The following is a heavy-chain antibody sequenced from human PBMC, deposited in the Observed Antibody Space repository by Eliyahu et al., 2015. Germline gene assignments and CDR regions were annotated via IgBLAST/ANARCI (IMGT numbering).Heavy chain of an antibody. J-gene: IGHJ4*02. V-gene: IGHV3-30*02. CDR2: IPYDASNK. Sequence: QVQLVESGGGVVQPGGSLRLSCXASGXXFXXYGMHWVRQAPGKRLEWVAFIPYDASNKYYVDSVKGRFTISRDNSKNTLYLQMNSLTAEDTAVYYCAKDEKEANDNSGYPNCWGQGALVTVSS. CDR3: AKDEKEANDNSGYPNC. D-gene: IGHD3-22*01. CDR1: GXXFXXYG.